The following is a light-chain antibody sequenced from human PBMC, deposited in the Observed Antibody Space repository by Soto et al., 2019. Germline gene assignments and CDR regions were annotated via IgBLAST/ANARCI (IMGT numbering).Light chain of an antibody. CDR1: KLGDKY. CDR2: QDS. Sequence: SYELTQPPSVSVSPGQTASITCSGDKLGDKYACWYQQKPGQSPVLVIYQDSKRPSGIPERFSRSNSENTATLTISGTQAVEEADYCCQAWDSSTVVFGGGTKLTVL. J-gene: IGLJ2*01. CDR3: QAWDSSTVV. V-gene: IGLV3-1*01.